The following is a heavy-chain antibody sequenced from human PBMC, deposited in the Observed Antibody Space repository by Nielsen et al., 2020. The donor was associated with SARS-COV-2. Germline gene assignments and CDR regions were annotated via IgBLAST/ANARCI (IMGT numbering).Heavy chain of an antibody. CDR2: ITLEGSEK. J-gene: IGHJ4*02. V-gene: IGHV3-7*01. CDR1: GFHFRGYW. CDR3: AIVGSYGDPEYLDY. Sequence: GGSLRLSCVVSGFHFRGYWMTWVRQAPGKGLEWVGNITLEGSEKYYVDSVKGRFTISRDNARNTLYLQMNSLRVEDTAVYYCAIVGSYGDPEYLDYWGQGALVTVSS. D-gene: IGHD4/OR15-4a*01.